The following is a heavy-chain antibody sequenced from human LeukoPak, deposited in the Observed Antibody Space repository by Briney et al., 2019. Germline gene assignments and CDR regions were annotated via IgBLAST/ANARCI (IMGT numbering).Heavy chain of an antibody. CDR1: GYTFTSYR. CDR2: ISAHKGNT. V-gene: IGHV1-18*01. J-gene: IGHJ5*02. CDR3: ARLELEQRSWFDP. D-gene: IGHD1/OR15-1a*01. Sequence: ASVKVSCKASGYTFTSYRISWVRQAPGQGLEWMGWISAHKGNTLYTQKFQGRLTMTTDTSTTTAYMELRSLRSDDTAVYYCARLELEQRSWFDPWGQGTLSPSPQ.